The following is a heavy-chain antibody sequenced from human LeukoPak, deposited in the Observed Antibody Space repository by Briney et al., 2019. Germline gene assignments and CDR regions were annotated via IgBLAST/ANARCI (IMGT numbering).Heavy chain of an antibody. CDR3: ARGRKIYSNSVFDY. J-gene: IGHJ4*02. CDR2: INWNGGST. Sequence: GGSLRLSCAASGFTFDDYGMSWVRQAPGKGLEWVSGINWNGGSTDYADSVKGRFTISRDNAKNSLYLQMNSLRAEDTALYYCARGRKIYSNSVFDYWGQGTLVTVSS. V-gene: IGHV3-20*04. D-gene: IGHD4-11*01. CDR1: GFTFDDYG.